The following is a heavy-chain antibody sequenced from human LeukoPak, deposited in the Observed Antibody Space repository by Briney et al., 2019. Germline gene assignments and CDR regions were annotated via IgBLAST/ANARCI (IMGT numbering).Heavy chain of an antibody. D-gene: IGHD3-10*01. V-gene: IGHV4-4*07. CDR3: AREHMVRGVINR. J-gene: IGHJ4*02. Sequence: NPSETLSLTCTVPGGSISNYCWSWIRQPAGKRLGWLGRIYSSGSTNYNPSLESRVTVSVDTSKNQFSLKLSSVTAADTAVYYCAREHMVRGVINRWGQGALVTVSS. CDR2: IYSSGST. CDR1: GGSISNYC.